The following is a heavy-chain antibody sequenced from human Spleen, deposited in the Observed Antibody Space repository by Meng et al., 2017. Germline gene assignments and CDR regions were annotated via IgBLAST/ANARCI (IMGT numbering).Heavy chain of an antibody. Sequence: GGSLRLSCAASGFTFSSYAMHWVRQAPGKGLEWVAVISYDGSNKYYADSVKGRFTISRDNSKNTLYLQMNSLRAEDTAVYYCARDLAWVLFDYWGQGALVTVSS. CDR1: GFTFSSYA. V-gene: IGHV3-30*01. D-gene: IGHD3-3*01. J-gene: IGHJ4*02. CDR2: ISYDGSNK. CDR3: ARDLAWVLFDY.